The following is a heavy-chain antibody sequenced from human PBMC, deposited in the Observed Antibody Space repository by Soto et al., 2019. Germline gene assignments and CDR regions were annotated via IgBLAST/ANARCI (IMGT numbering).Heavy chain of an antibody. CDR1: GFTFSSYG. J-gene: IGHJ6*02. CDR3: ARVGISASVSYYYYGMVF. V-gene: IGHV3-33*01. Sequence: PGGSLRLSCAASGFTFSSYGMHWVRRSPGKGLEWVAVIWYDGRDEYYADSVKGRFTISRDNSKNTLYLQMTGLRAEDTAVYYCARVGISASVSYYYYGMVFWGQGTTVTGSS. D-gene: IGHD6-13*01. CDR2: IWYDGRDE.